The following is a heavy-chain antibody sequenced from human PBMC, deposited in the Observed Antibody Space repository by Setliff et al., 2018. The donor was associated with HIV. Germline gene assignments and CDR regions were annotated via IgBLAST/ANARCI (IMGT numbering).Heavy chain of an antibody. CDR2: IFTGGTT. J-gene: IGHJ4*02. CDR3: ARGVTLYGVVEYLDY. D-gene: IGHD3-3*01. V-gene: IGHV4-4*08. CDR1: GGSFRSYY. Sequence: KTSETLSLTCTVSGGSFRSYYWSWIRQSPGKRLEWLGYIFTGGTTKYNPSLESRVTISVDTSRNQFSLKLASVTAADTAVYYCARGVTLYGVVEYLDYWAQGTPVTVSS.